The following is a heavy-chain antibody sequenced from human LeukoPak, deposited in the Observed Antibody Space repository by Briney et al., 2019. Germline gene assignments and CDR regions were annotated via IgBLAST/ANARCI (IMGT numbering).Heavy chain of an antibody. D-gene: IGHD6-13*01. Sequence: ASVKVSCKASGYTFTEYYVNWVRQAPGQGLEWMGWISPNSGDTNYAQKFQGRVTMTRDTSIRTAYMEVTRLRSDDTAVYYCARGHSNSWYYFDYWAQGTLVTVSS. V-gene: IGHV1-2*02. CDR3: ARGHSNSWYYFDY. J-gene: IGHJ4*02. CDR2: ISPNSGDT. CDR1: GYTFTEYY.